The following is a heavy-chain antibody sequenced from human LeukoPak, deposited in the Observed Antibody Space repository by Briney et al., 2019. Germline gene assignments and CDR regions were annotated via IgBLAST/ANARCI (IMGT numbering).Heavy chain of an antibody. J-gene: IGHJ4*02. CDR1: GFTFSDSS. Sequence: PGGSLRLSCVASGFTFSDSSMSWVRQAPGKGLEWLANIKQGEGDKFYLESVMGRFTISRDNGNNSLFLQLTSPRVEDTAVYYCARGGLFGTLDYWGQRARVTVS. V-gene: IGHV3-7*01. D-gene: IGHD3-3*01. CDR2: IKQGEGDK. CDR3: ARGGLFGTLDY.